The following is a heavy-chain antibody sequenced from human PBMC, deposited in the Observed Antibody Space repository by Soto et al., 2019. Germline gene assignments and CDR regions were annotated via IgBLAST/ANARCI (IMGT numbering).Heavy chain of an antibody. Sequence: SDTLSLTCTVSGGSISSYYWRWIRLPPGKGLGWIGYVYYIGSTNYNPSLNSRGTITVDTTKNQFCLKLSSVTAADTAVYYSERGLRRQLLNWFDPWGQGTLVTVSS. CDR1: GGSISSYY. CDR2: VYYIGST. CDR3: ERGLRRQLLNWFDP. V-gene: IGHV4-59*01. D-gene: IGHD2-2*01. J-gene: IGHJ5*02.